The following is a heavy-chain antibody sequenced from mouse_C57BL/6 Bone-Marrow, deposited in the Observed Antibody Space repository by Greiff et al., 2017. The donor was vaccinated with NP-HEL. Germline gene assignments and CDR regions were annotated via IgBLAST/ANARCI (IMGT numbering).Heavy chain of an antibody. CDR1: GYTFTDYY. CDR3: ARWGYLDY. V-gene: IGHV1-19*01. Sequence: DVQLQESGPVLVKPGASVKMSCKASGYTFTDYYMNWVKQSHGKSLEWIGVINPYNGGTSYNQKFKGKATLTVDKSSSTAYMELNSLTSVDSAVYYCARWGYLDYWGQGTTLTVSS. CDR2: INPYNGGT. J-gene: IGHJ2*01.